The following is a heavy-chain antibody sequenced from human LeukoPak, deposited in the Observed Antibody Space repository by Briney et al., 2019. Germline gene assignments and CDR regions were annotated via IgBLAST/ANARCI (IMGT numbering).Heavy chain of an antibody. J-gene: IGHJ6*03. Sequence: SETLSLTCAVYDGSFSGYYWSWIRQPPGKGLEWIGEINHSGSTNNNPSLKSRVTISVDTSKNQFSLKLSSVTAADTAVYYCARVMDTGYGGKLLGYYYYMDVWGKGTTVAVSS. CDR2: INHSGST. CDR1: DGSFSGYY. CDR3: ARVMDTGYGGKLLGYYYYMDV. V-gene: IGHV4-34*01. D-gene: IGHD4/OR15-4a*01.